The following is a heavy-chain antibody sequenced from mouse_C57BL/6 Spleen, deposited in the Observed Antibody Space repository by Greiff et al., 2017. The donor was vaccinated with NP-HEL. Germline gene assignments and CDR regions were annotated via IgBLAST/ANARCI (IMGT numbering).Heavy chain of an antibody. D-gene: IGHD1-1*01. J-gene: IGHJ4*01. V-gene: IGHV1-69*01. Sequence: QVQLQQPGAELVMPGASVKLSCKASGYTFTSYWMHWVKQRPGQGLEWIGELDPSDSYTNYNQKFKGKSTLTVDKSSSTAYMQLSSLTSEDSAVYYCARGNLYYGSSCDAMDYWGQGTSVTVSS. CDR2: LDPSDSYT. CDR1: GYTFTSYW. CDR3: ARGNLYYGSSCDAMDY.